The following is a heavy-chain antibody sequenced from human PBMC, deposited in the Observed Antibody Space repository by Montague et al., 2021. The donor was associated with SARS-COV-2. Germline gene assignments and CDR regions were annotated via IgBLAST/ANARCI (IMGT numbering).Heavy chain of an antibody. Sequence: SETLSLTCTVSGGSISNYYWIWIRQPPGKGLEWIGYIYNGGSTNYNPSLRSRVTISVDPSEIQFSLRLSSVTAADTAVYYCAREAVEKRVRTRMTGRLEENYYYVLDVWGQGTTVIVSS. CDR2: IYNGGST. V-gene: IGHV4-59*01. J-gene: IGHJ6*02. CDR3: AREAVEKRVRTRMTGRLEENYYYVLDV. D-gene: IGHD3-3*01. CDR1: GGSISNYY.